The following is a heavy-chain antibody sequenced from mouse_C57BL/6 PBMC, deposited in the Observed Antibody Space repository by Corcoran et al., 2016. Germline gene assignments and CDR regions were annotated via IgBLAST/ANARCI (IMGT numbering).Heavy chain of an antibody. Sequence: EVQLQQSGPVLVKPGASVKMSCKASGYTFTDYYMNWVKQSHGKSLEWIGVINPYNGGTSYNQKFKGKATLTVDKSSNTAYMELNSLTSEDSAVYYCARDRYSPFDYWGQGTTLTVSS. CDR2: INPYNGGT. J-gene: IGHJ2*01. CDR3: ARDRYSPFDY. V-gene: IGHV1-19*01. CDR1: GYTFTDYY.